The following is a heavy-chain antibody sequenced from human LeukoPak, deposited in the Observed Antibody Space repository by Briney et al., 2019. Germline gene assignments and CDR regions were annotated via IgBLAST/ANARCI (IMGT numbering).Heavy chain of an antibody. D-gene: IGHD3-10*01. CDR3: AREAAGSGSYFYFDY. Sequence: ASVKLSCTASGYTFTGYYMHWVRQAPGQGLEWMGWINPNSGGTNYAQKFQGRVTMTRDTSISTAYMELSRLRADDTAVYYCAREAAGSGSYFYFDYWGQGTLVTVSS. CDR2: INPNSGGT. CDR1: GYTFTGYY. J-gene: IGHJ4*02. V-gene: IGHV1-2*02.